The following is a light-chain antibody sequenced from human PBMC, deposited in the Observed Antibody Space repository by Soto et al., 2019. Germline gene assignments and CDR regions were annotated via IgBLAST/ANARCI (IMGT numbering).Light chain of an antibody. CDR2: AAS. J-gene: IGKJ1*01. CDR3: QQYYSYPRT. CDR1: QGISSY. Sequence: AIRMTQSPSSLSASTGDRVTITCRASQGISSYLAWYQQKPGKAPKLLISAASTLQSGVPSRFSGSGSGTDFTLTISCLQSEDFATYYCQQYYSYPRTFGQGTKVELK. V-gene: IGKV1-8*01.